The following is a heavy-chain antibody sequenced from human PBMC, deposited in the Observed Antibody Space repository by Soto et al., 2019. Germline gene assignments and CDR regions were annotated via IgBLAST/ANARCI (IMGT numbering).Heavy chain of an antibody. J-gene: IGHJ4*02. CDR3: ASILVGATTAFDY. CDR2: IWYDGSNK. V-gene: IGHV3-33*01. CDR1: GFTFSSYG. D-gene: IGHD1-26*01. Sequence: GGSLILSCAASGFTFSSYGMHWVRQAPGKGLEWVAVIWYDGSNKYYADSVKGRFTISRDNSKNTLYLQMNSLRAEDTAVYYCASILVGATTAFDYWGQGTLVTVSS.